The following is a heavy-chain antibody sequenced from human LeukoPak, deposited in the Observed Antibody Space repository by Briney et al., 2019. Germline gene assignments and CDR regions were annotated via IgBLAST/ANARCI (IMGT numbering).Heavy chain of an antibody. CDR3: AKRDGSNEDFDF. D-gene: IGHD5-24*01. Sequence: GGSLRLSCAASGFTFSSYAMSWVRQAPGKGLEWVSATSASGGYTYYADSVKGRFTISRDNSKNTLYLQMNSLRAEDTAVYYCAKRDGSNEDFDFWGQGTLVTVSS. CDR1: GFTFSSYA. J-gene: IGHJ4*02. V-gene: IGHV3-23*01. CDR2: TSASGGYT.